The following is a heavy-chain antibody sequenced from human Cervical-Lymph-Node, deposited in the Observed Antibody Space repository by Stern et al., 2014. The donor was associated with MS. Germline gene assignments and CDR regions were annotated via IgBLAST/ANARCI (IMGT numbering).Heavy chain of an antibody. CDR1: GFTFSGYS. CDR3: ARGADDFGDFGLYGFDY. V-gene: IGHV3-30*01. CDR2: LSHDGSKE. J-gene: IGHJ4*02. Sequence: MQLVESGGGVVQPGRSLRLSCAASGFTFSGYSMHWVRQAPGKGLEWVALLSHDGSKEYYADSLKGRFTISRDNAKNTVYLQMHNLRAEDTAMFYCARGADDFGDFGLYGFDYWGQGTLVTVSS. D-gene: IGHD4-17*01.